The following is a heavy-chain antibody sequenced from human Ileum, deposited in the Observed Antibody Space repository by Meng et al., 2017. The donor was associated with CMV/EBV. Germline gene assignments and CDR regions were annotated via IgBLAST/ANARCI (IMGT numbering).Heavy chain of an antibody. V-gene: IGHV3-53*01. CDR3: GTVPFWGGPTDTF. J-gene: IGHJ4*02. CDR2: IYDGETT. Sequence: GGSLRLSCETSGFIVSSNHMTWVRQAPGEGLEWVSVIYDGETTSYADSVKGRFSISRDKSKNTLYLQMNSLRVDDTAVYYCGTVPFWGGPTDTFWGQGTLVTVSS. D-gene: IGHD3-3*01. CDR1: GFIVSSNH.